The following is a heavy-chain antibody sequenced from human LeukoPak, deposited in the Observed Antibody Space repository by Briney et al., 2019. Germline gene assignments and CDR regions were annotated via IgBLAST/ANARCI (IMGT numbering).Heavy chain of an antibody. CDR2: IYTSGNT. CDR1: GGSFSGYH. CDR3: ARAGGYLLYFDS. Sequence: SETLSLTCAVYGGSFSGYHWSWIRQPAGKGLEWIGRIYTSGNTNYNPPLKSRVTMSVDTSKNQFSLKLSSVTAADTAVYYCARAGGYLLYFDSWGQGTLATVSS. V-gene: IGHV4-59*10. D-gene: IGHD5-12*01. J-gene: IGHJ4*02.